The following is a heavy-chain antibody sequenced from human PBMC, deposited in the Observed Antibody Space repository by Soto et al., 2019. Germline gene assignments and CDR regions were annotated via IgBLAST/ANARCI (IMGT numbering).Heavy chain of an antibody. CDR3: APSILYYRMDV. Sequence: GESLKVSCKGSGYTFTNYWISWVRQMPGKGLEWMGIIYPGDSDTKYNPSFQGQVTISADKSITTTYLRWTSLKASDTAIYYCAPSILYYRMDVSGQGNTVAV. CDR1: GYTFTNYW. V-gene: IGHV5-51*03. CDR2: IYPGDSDT. J-gene: IGHJ6*02.